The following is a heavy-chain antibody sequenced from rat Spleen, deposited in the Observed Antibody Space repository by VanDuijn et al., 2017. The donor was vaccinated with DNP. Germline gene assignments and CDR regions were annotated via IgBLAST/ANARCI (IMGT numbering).Heavy chain of an antibody. Sequence: EVQLVESGGGLVQPGRSMKLSCAASGFTFSNYDMSWVRQAPTKGLEWVATISFDGSTTYYRDSVKGRFTISRDNAKSTLYLQMDSLRSEDTATYYCTTAGAAWGQGTSVTVSS. CDR1: GFTFSNYD. V-gene: IGHV5-20*01. D-gene: IGHD5-1*01. CDR2: ISFDGSTT. CDR3: TTAGAA. J-gene: IGHJ4*01.